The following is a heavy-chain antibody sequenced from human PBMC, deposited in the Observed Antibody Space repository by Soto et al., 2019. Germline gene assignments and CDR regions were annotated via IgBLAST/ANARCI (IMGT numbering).Heavy chain of an antibody. Sequence: GGSLRLSCEDSGFTFSSFAVHWVRQAPGKGLEWVALISYDGSIENYADSVKGRFTISRDNSKNTAYLQMNSLRAEDTAVYFCARDRKLQFNWGYFDSWGQGALVTVSS. CDR2: ISYDGSIE. V-gene: IGHV3-30-3*01. CDR3: ARDRKLQFNWGYFDS. CDR1: GFTFSSFA. J-gene: IGHJ4*02. D-gene: IGHD7-27*01.